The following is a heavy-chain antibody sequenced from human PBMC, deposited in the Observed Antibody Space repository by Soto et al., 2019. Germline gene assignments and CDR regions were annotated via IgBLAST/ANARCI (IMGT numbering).Heavy chain of an antibody. D-gene: IGHD3-22*01. V-gene: IGHV1-69*13. Sequence: VASVKVSCKASGGTFSSYAISWVRQAPGQGLEWMGGIIPIFGTANYAQKFQGRVTITADESTSTAYMELSSLRSEDTAVYYCARDRDYYDSSGYSPYYFDYWGQGTLVTVSS. CDR1: GGTFSSYA. CDR3: ARDRDYYDSSGYSPYYFDY. J-gene: IGHJ4*02. CDR2: IIPIFGTA.